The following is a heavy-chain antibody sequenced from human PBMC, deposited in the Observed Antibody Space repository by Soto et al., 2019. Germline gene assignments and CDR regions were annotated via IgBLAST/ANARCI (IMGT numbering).Heavy chain of an antibody. CDR1: GYTFTSYG. V-gene: IGHV1-18*01. J-gene: IGHJ6*02. CDR2: ISADNGNT. Sequence: QVQLVQSGAEVKKPGASVKVSCKASGYTFTSYGISWVRQAPGQGLEGIGWISADNGNTNYAQKRQGRVTKTTDPSKSNTYKELRGLRSDGRAGYSCAREGTTYGMDVWGQGTKVTLS. CDR3: AREGTTYGMDV.